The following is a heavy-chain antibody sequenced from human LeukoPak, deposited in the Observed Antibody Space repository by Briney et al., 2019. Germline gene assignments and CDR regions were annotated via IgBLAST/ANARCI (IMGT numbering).Heavy chain of an antibody. J-gene: IGHJ4*02. CDR1: GFTFSSYG. D-gene: IGHD5-12*01. CDR3: ARDRGLLGAITWFFDY. CDR2: IWYDGSNK. V-gene: IGHV3-33*01. Sequence: GGSLRLSCAASGFTFSSYGMHWVRQAPGKGLEWVAVIWYDGSNKYYADSVKGRFTISRDNSKNTLYLQMNSLRAEDTAVYYCARDRGLLGAITWFFDYWGQGTLVTVSS.